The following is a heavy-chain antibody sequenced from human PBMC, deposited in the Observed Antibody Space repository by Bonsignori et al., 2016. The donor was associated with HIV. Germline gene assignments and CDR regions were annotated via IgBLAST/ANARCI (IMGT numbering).Heavy chain of an antibody. D-gene: IGHD3-22*01. CDR1: GFTFSSYE. V-gene: IGHV3-48*03. Sequence: GESLKISCAASGFTFSSYEMNWVRQAPGKGLEWVSYISSSGSTIYYADSVKGRFTISRDNAKNSLYLQMNSLRAEDTAVYYCARVKRYDSSGYYDPRFAFDIWGQGTMVTVSS. CDR3: ARVKRYDSSGYYDPRFAFDI. CDR2: ISSSGSTI. J-gene: IGHJ3*02.